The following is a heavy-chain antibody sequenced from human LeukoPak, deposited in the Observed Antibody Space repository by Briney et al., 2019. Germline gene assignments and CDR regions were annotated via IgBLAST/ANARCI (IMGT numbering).Heavy chain of an antibody. V-gene: IGHV3-48*03. CDR3: ARGSSFGELSH. J-gene: IGHJ4*02. Sequence: GGSLRLSCAASGFTFSSYEMNWVRQATGKGLEWVSYISSSGSTIYYADSVKGRFTISRDNAKNSLYLQMNSLRAEDTAVYYCARGSSFGELSHWGQGTLVTVSS. CDR2: ISSSGSTI. D-gene: IGHD3-10*01. CDR1: GFTFSSYE.